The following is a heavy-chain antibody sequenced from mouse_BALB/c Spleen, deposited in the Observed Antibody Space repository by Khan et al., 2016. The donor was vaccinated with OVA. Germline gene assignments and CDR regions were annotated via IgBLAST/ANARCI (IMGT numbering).Heavy chain of an antibody. J-gene: IGHJ2*01. D-gene: IGHD1-1*01. CDR2: INPHIGET. V-gene: IGHV1-20*02. CDR1: GYSFTGYF. CDR3: ARKNGSDFDY. Sequence: VQLKQSGPELVKPGASVKISCKASGYSFTGYFMNWVMQSHGKSIEWIGRINPHIGETFYNQTFKGKATLTVDESSSTVHMELRSLASEDSAVYYCARKNGSDFDYWGQGTTLTVSS.